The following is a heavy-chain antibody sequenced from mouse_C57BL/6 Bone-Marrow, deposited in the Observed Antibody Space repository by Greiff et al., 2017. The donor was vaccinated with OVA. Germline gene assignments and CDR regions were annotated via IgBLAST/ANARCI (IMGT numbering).Heavy chain of an antibody. CDR2: IWSGGST. CDR3: ARPDYYGSSPFAY. V-gene: IGHV2-2*01. J-gene: IGHJ3*01. Sequence: VQLKESGPGLVQPSQSLSITCTVSGFSLTSYGVHWVRQSPGKGLEWLGVIWSGGSTDYNAAFISRLSISKDNSKSQVFFKMNSLQADDTAIYYCARPDYYGSSPFAYWGQGTLVTVSA. CDR1: GFSLTSYG. D-gene: IGHD1-1*01.